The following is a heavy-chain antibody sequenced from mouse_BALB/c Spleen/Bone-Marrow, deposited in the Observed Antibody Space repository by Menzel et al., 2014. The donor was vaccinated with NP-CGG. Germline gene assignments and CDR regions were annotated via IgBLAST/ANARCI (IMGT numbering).Heavy chain of an antibody. D-gene: IGHD2-4*01. CDR3: ARRDSPYDYDVSFEH. J-gene: IGHJ2*01. CDR2: IYWDDDR. Sequence: QVTLKVSGPGILQPSQTLSLTCSFSGFSLSTSGMGVSWIRQPSGKGLEWLAHIYWDDDRRYNPSLKSRLTISKDTSSNQVFLKTTSVDTADTATYYCARRDSPYDYDVSFEHWGQGTTLTVSS. CDR1: GFSLSTSGMG. V-gene: IGHV8-12*01.